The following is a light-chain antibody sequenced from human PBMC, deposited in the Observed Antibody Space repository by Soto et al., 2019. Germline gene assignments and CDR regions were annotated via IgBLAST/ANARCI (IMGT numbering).Light chain of an antibody. J-gene: IGLJ1*01. CDR3: GSWDSRLSADV. CDR1: SSNIGGNS. CDR2: DDN. Sequence: QSVMTQPPSVSAAPGQKVTISCAGSSSNIGGNSVSWYQQLPGTAPKLLIYDDNKRPSGIPDRFSGSKSGTSATLGITGCQTGDEADYYGGSWDSRLSADVFGTGTKLTVL. V-gene: IGLV1-51*01.